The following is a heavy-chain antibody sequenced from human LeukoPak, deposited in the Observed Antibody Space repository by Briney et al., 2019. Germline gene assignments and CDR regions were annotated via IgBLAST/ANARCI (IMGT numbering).Heavy chain of an antibody. CDR2: ISAYNGNT. CDR3: ATTSRDASITIFGVVTSGHYMDV. Sequence: ASVKVSCKASGYTFTSYGISWVRQAPGQGLEWMGWISAYNGNTNYAQKLQGRVTMTTDTSTSTAYMELRSLRSDDTAVYYCATTSRDASITIFGVVTSGHYMDVWGKGTTVTVSS. V-gene: IGHV1-18*01. J-gene: IGHJ6*03. CDR1: GYTFTSYG. D-gene: IGHD3-3*01.